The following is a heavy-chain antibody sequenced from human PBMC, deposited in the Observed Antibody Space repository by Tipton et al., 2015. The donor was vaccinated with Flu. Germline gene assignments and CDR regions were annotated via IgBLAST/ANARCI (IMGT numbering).Heavy chain of an antibody. D-gene: IGHD4-23*01. J-gene: IGHJ4*02. CDR2: IYYSGST. CDR3: ARVTTGVTPPGY. V-gene: IGHV4-59*01. Sequence: TLSLTCTVSGGSISSYYWSWIRQPPGKGLEWIGYIYYSGSTNYNPSLKSRVTISVDTSKNQFSLKLSSVTAADTAVHYCARVTTGVTPPGYWGQGTLVTVSS. CDR1: GGSISSYY.